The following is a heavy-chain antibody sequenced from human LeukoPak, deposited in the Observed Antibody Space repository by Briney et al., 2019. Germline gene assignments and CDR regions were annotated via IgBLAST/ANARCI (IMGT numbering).Heavy chain of an antibody. J-gene: IGHJ4*02. Sequence: GGSLRLSCAASGFTFSSYSMNWVRQAPGKGLEWVSSISSSSYIYYADSVKGRFTISRDNAKNSLYLQMNSLRAEDTAVYYCARGVFVWGEGLDYWGQGTLVTVSS. CDR1: GFTFSSYS. CDR3: ARGVFVWGEGLDY. V-gene: IGHV3-21*01. D-gene: IGHD2-8*01. CDR2: ISSSSYI.